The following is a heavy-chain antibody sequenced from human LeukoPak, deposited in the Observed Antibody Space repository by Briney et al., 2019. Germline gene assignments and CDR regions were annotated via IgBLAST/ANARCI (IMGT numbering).Heavy chain of an antibody. CDR1: GLTFTSAW. V-gene: IGHV3-7*01. CDR3: ASWGAGGNS. CDR2: INPDGSGK. D-gene: IGHD3-16*01. Sequence: PGGSLRLSCATSGLTFTSAWLTWVRQVPGKGLDWVANINPDGSGKRYVDSVKGRFTIARDNADNSLSLQVNSLRAEDTAVYYCASWGAGGNSWGQGTLVTVSS. J-gene: IGHJ4*02.